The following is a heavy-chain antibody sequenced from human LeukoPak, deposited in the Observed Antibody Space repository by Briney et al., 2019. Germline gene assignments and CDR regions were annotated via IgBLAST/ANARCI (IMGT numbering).Heavy chain of an antibody. V-gene: IGHV1-18*01. J-gene: IGHJ3*01. CDR1: GDTFSSTD. D-gene: IGHD1-1*01. Sequence: GASVKVSRKASGDTFSSTDFNWVRQAPGQGLEWMGWISGFNGNTNYAQRLQGRVVMTTDTSTNTVYMELRSLRSDDTAVYYCAKERRYKFNGGRVFDVWGQGTMVTVSS. CDR3: AKERRYKFNGGRVFDV. CDR2: ISGFNGNT.